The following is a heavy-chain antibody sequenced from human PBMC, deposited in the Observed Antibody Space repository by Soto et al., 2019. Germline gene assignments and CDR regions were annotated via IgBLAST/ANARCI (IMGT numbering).Heavy chain of an antibody. J-gene: IGHJ6*02. CDR3: ARDPGDRNGMSV. CDR2: IYSGGGR. V-gene: IGHV3-66*01. Sequence: EVQVVESGGDLVQPGGSLRLSCAASGFTVSDDYMNWVRQAPGKGLEWVSVIYSGGGRYYADSVKGRFTISRDNSKNMGDLQMNSLRAEDTAVYYCARDPGDRNGMSVWGQGTTVTVSS. D-gene: IGHD1-26*01. CDR1: GFTVSDDY.